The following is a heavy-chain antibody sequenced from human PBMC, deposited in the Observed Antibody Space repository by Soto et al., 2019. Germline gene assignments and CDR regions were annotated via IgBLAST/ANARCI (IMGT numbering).Heavy chain of an antibody. CDR1: GGSISSYY. CDR2: IYYSGST. Sequence: SETLSLTCTVSGGSISSYYWSWIRQPPGKGLEWIGYIYYSGSTNYNPSLKSRVTISVDTSKNQFSLKLSSVTAADTAVYYCATDTANYYGSGSPYYYMDVWGKGTTVTVSS. J-gene: IGHJ6*03. V-gene: IGHV4-59*01. D-gene: IGHD3-10*01. CDR3: ATDTANYYGSGSPYYYMDV.